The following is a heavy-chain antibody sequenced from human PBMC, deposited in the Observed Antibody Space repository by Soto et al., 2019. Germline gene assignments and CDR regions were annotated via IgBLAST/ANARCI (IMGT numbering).Heavy chain of an antibody. CDR2: ISSSSSYI. D-gene: IGHD6-19*01. V-gene: IGHV3-21*01. CDR3: ARDLAEQWLENFDY. Sequence: PGGSLRLSCASSGFTFSSYSMNWVRQAPGKGLEWVSSISSSSSYIYYADSVKGRFTISRDNAKNSLYLQMNSLRAEDTAVYYCARDLAEQWLENFDYWGQGTLVTVSS. CDR1: GFTFSSYS. J-gene: IGHJ4*02.